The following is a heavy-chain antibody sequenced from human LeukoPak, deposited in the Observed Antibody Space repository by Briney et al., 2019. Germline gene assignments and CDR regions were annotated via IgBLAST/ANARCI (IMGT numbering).Heavy chain of an antibody. CDR2: ISNTGDTI. D-gene: IGHD7-27*01. J-gene: IGHJ5*02. Sequence: GGSLRLSCAASGFTFNLFSMNWVRQAPGKGLEWLLYISNTGDTIYYADSVKGRFAIARDNAKNSLYLQMNSLRAEDTAVYYCAIEAHWVPWGQGTLVTVSS. CDR1: GFTFNLFS. CDR3: AIEAHWVP. V-gene: IGHV3-48*04.